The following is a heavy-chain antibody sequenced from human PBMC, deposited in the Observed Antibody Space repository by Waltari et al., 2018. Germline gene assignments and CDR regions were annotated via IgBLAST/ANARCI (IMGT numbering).Heavy chain of an antibody. CDR3: ARVHRDFWEFDY. D-gene: IGHD3-3*01. CDR2: ISGSGGST. J-gene: IGHJ4*02. Sequence: EVQLLESGGGLVQPGGSLRLSCAASGFTFSSYAMSWVRQAPGKGLEWVSAISGSGGSTYYADSVKGRFTISRDNSKNTLYLQMNSLRAEDTAVYYCARVHRDFWEFDYWGQGTLVTVSS. CDR1: GFTFSSYA. V-gene: IGHV3-23*01.